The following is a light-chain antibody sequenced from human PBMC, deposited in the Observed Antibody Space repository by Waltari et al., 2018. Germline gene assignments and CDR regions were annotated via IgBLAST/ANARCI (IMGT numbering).Light chain of an antibody. CDR3: QQSYATVWT. J-gene: IGKJ1*01. V-gene: IGKV1-39*01. Sequence: DIQMTQSPSSLSASVGDRVSITCRTSQSISNYLNWYHQRPGEAPHLLLYAASSLQSGVSSRFSGSGSGTGFSLTISSLQPEDVGIYYCQQSYATVWTFSLGTKVEIK. CDR2: AAS. CDR1: QSISNY.